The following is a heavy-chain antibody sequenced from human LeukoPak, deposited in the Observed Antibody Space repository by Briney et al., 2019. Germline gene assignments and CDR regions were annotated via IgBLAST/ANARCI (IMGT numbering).Heavy chain of an antibody. CDR2: ISYDGMNR. Sequence: PGRSLRLSCAASGFTFFNYDMHWVRQAPGKGLEWVTVISYDGMNRYYSDSVKGRFTISRGNSKNTLYLQMNSLRAEDTAVYYCARVRVVVVADAAFDIWGQGTMVTVSS. CDR3: ARVRVVVVADAAFDI. D-gene: IGHD2-15*01. CDR1: GFTFFNYD. V-gene: IGHV3-30*03. J-gene: IGHJ3*02.